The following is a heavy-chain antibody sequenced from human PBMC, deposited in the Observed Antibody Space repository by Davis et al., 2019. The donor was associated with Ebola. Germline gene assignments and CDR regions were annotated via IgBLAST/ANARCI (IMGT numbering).Heavy chain of an antibody. V-gene: IGHV1-18*01. CDR3: ARARRDIVVVPAARGGWFDP. J-gene: IGHJ5*02. Sequence: ASVKVSCKASGYTFTSYGISWVRQAPGQGLEWMGWISAYNGNTNYAQKLQGRVTMTTDTSTSTAYMELRSLRSDDTAVYYCARARRDIVVVPAARGGWFDPWGQGTLVTVSS. CDR1: GYTFTSYG. D-gene: IGHD2-2*01. CDR2: ISAYNGNT.